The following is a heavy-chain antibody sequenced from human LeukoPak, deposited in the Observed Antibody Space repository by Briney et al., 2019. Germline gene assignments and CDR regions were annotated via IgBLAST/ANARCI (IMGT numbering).Heavy chain of an antibody. Sequence: GGSLRLSCAASGFTFSSYAMSWVRQAPGKGLEWVSAISGGGSSTYYADSVKGRFTISRDNSKNTLYLQMNSLRAEDTAVYYCAKATGNYYFDYWGQGTLVTVSS. CDR2: ISGGGSST. CDR3: AKATGNYYFDY. D-gene: IGHD5-24*01. CDR1: GFTFSSYA. V-gene: IGHV3-23*01. J-gene: IGHJ4*02.